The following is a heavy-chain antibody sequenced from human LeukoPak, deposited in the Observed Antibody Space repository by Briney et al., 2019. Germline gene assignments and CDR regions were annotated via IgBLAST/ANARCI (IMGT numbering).Heavy chain of an antibody. D-gene: IGHD6-13*01. CDR2: VWYDGSKK. CDR1: GFTLSSYW. CDR3: ARDPRYSSTWYYFDY. J-gene: IGHJ4*02. Sequence: GGSLRLSCAASGFTLSSYWMSWVRQAPGKGLEWVAVVWYDGSKKYYADSVKGRFTISRDNSKNTLYLQMNSLRAEDTAVYYCARDPRYSSTWYYFDYWGQGTLVTVSS. V-gene: IGHV3-33*08.